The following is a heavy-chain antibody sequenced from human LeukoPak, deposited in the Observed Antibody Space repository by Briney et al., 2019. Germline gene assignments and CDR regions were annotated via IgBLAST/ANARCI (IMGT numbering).Heavy chain of an antibody. CDR1: GGSISDYY. CDR3: ARDLRESNAFDI. D-gene: IGHD3-10*01. J-gene: IGHJ3*02. Sequence: SETLSLICTVSGGSISDYYWSWIRQPPGKGLEWIAHIYYSGSTNYNPSLKSRVTISVDTSKNQFSLKLRSLTAADTAVYYCARDLRESNAFDIWGQGTMVTVSS. V-gene: IGHV4-59*01. CDR2: IYYSGST.